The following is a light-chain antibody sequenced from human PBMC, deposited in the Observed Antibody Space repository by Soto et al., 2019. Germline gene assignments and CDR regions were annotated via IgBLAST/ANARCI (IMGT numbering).Light chain of an antibody. CDR2: DAS. Sequence: EIVMTQSPATLSLSPGEIATLSFSASQSVSSYLAWYQQKPGQAPRLLIYDASNRATGIPARFSGSGSGTDFTLTISSLEPEDFAVYYCQQRSNWPITFGQGTRLEI. V-gene: IGKV3-11*01. CDR3: QQRSNWPIT. CDR1: QSVSSY. J-gene: IGKJ5*01.